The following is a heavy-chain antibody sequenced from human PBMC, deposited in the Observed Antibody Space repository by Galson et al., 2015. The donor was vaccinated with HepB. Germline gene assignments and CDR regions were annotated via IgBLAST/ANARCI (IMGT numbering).Heavy chain of an antibody. CDR2: FCGDADSR. Sequence: PLRLASAAYGFTFHGPAMSWALQTQGKDLESVTAFCGDADSRYYADSEKGRFIIFRDNSKNTLYLQMNSLRVEDTAIYYCAKERSQSYSDCWGQGALVTVSS. CDR3: AKERSQSYSDC. V-gene: IGHV3-23*01. D-gene: IGHD3-10*01. CDR1: GFTFHGPA. J-gene: IGHJ4*02.